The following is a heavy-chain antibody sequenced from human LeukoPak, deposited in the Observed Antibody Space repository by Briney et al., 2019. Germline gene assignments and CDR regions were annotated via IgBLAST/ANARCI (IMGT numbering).Heavy chain of an antibody. Sequence: ASVKVSCKASGGTFSSYAISWVRQAPGQGLEWMGRIIPIFGTANYAQKFQGRVTITTDESTSTAYMELSSLRSEDTAVYYCARGFEGAGRGLDRGQGTLVTVSS. J-gene: IGHJ4*02. V-gene: IGHV1-69*05. CDR3: ARGFEGAGRGLD. CDR2: IIPIFGTA. CDR1: GGTFSSYA. D-gene: IGHD6-19*01.